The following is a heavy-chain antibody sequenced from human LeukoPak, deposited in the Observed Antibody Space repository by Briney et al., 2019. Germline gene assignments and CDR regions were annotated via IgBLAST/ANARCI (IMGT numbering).Heavy chain of an antibody. V-gene: IGHV4-38-2*02. CDR1: GYSISSGYY. CDR2: IYHSGST. CDR3: ARHNSIVVVINFDY. Sequence: PSETLSLTCTVSGYSISSGYYWGWIRLPPGKGLEWIGSIYHSGSTYYNPSLKSRVTISVDTSKNQFSLKLSSVTAADTAVYYCARHNSIVVVINFDYWGQGTLVTVSS. D-gene: IGHD2-21*01. J-gene: IGHJ4*02.